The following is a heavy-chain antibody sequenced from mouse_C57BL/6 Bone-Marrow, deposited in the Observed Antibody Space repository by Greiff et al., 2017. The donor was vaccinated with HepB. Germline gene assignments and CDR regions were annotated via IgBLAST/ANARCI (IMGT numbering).Heavy chain of an antibody. CDR1: GYTFPSYW. D-gene: IGHD2-5*01. CDR2: IDPSASYT. CDR3: ARGGSNYVFYYAMDY. J-gene: IGHJ4*01. V-gene: IGHV1-69*01. Sequence: QVQLQQPGAELVMPGASVKLSCKASGYTFPSYWMHWVKQRPGQGLEWIGEIDPSASYTNYNQKFKGKSTLTVDKSASTAYMQRSSLTSEDSAGSYWARGGSNYVFYYAMDYWGQGTSVTVSS.